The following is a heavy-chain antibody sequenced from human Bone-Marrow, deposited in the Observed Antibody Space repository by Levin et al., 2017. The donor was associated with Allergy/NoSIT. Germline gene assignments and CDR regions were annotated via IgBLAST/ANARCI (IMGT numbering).Heavy chain of an antibody. D-gene: IGHD3-16*01. J-gene: IGHJ4*02. CDR1: GFTFSDYY. CDR3: AGDFTWGLFDY. V-gene: IGHV3-11*01. Sequence: NPGGSLRLSCAASGFTFSDYYMSWIRQAPGKGLEWVSYISSSGSTINYADSVKGRFTISKDNSKNSLYLQMNNLRAEDTAIYYCAGDFTWGLFDYWGQGTLVTVSS. CDR2: ISSSGSTI.